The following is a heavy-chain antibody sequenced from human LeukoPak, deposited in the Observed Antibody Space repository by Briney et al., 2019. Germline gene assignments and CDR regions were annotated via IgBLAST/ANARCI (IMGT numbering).Heavy chain of an antibody. Sequence: HPGGSLRLSCAASGFTFDDYAMHWVRQAPGKGLEWVSGISWSSDNIDYADSVKGRFTISRDNAKNSLYLQMNSLRVEDTALYYCAKDSGSSSGYESWFDPWGQGTLVTVSS. D-gene: IGHD5-12*01. J-gene: IGHJ5*02. V-gene: IGHV3-9*01. CDR1: GFTFDDYA. CDR3: AKDSGSSSGYESWFDP. CDR2: ISWSSDNI.